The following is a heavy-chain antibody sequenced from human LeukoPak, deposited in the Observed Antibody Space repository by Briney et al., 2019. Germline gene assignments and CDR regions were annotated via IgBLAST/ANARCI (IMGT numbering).Heavy chain of an antibody. D-gene: IGHD2-2*02. CDR2: ISSGSTYI. CDR3: ARDLVPAAIDGMDV. V-gene: IGHV3-21*01. Sequence: PGGSLRLSCAASGFSLSIYSMSWVRQAPGKGLEWVSSISSGSTYIYYADSVKGRFTISRDDAKDSLYLQMNSLGAEDTALYYCARDLVPAAIDGMDVWGQGTTVTVSS. CDR1: GFSLSIYS. J-gene: IGHJ6*02.